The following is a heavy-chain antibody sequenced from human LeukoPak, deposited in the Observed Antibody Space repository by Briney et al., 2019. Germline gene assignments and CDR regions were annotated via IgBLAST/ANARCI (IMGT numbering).Heavy chain of an antibody. CDR1: GFTFDDYG. J-gene: IGHJ5*02. V-gene: IGHV3-20*04. CDR3: ARRFGELEPAFDT. D-gene: IGHD3-10*01. Sequence: GGSLRLSCAASGFTFDDYGMTWVRQAPGKGLEWVSGINWNGGRIDYAESVKGRFTISRDNTKNSLYLQMNSLRVEDTAFYYCARRFGELEPAFDTWGQGTLVTVSS. CDR2: INWNGGRI.